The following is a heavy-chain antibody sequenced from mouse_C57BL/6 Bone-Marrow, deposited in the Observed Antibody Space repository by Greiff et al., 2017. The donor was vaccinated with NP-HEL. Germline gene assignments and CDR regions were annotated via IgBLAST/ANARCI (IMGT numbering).Heavy chain of an antibody. V-gene: IGHV1-69*01. CDR2: IDPSDSYT. Sequence: VKLQQPGAELVMPGASVKLSCKASGYTFTSYWMHWVKQRPGQGLEWIGEIDPSDSYTNYNQKFKGKSTLTVDKSSSTAYMQLSSLTSEDSAVYYCARWGYDGYYERGYYFDYWGQGTTLTVSS. D-gene: IGHD2-3*01. CDR3: ARWGYDGYYERGYYFDY. J-gene: IGHJ2*01. CDR1: GYTFTSYW.